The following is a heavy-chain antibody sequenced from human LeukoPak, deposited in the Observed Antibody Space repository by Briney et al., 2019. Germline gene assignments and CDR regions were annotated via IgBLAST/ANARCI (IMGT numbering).Heavy chain of an antibody. CDR1: GFTFDDYG. CDR2: IYSGGST. V-gene: IGHV3-66*01. J-gene: IGHJ4*02. D-gene: IGHD3-22*01. CDR3: ARDPSSGKTSDTFDY. Sequence: GGSLRLSCAASGFTFDDYGMSWVRQAPGKGLEWVSVIYSGGSTYYADSVKGRFTISRDNSKNTLYLQMNSLRAEDTAVYYCARDPSSGKTSDTFDYWGQGTLVTVSS.